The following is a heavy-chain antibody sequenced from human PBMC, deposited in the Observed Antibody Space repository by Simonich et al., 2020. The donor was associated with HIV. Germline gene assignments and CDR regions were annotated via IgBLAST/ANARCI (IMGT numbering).Heavy chain of an antibody. J-gene: IGHJ1*01. CDR3: ARLTAGGLGEYFQH. V-gene: IGHV4-34*01. CDR2: INHRGST. CDR1: GGSFSGYD. Sequence: QVQLQQWGAGLLKPSETLSLTCAVYGGSFSGYDWSWIRQPPGKGVEWIGEINHRGSTNYHPSLKSRVTISVDTSKNQFSLKLSSVTAADTAVYYCARLTAGGLGEYFQHWGQGTLVTVSS. D-gene: IGHD6-13*01.